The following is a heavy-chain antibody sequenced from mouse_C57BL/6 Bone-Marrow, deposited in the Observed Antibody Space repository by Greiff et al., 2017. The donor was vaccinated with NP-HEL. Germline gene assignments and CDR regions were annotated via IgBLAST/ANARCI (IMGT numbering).Heavy chain of an antibody. V-gene: IGHV1-53*01. CDR2: INPSNGGT. CDR3: ARQSYDYDTSCFDY. CDR1: GYTFTSYW. D-gene: IGHD2-4*01. Sequence: QVQLQQPGTELVKPGASVKLSCKASGYTFTSYWMHWVKQRPGQGLEWIGNINPSNGGTNYNEKFKSKATLTVDKSSSTAYMQLSSLTSEDAAVYYCARQSYDYDTSCFDYWGQGTPLTVSS. J-gene: IGHJ2*01.